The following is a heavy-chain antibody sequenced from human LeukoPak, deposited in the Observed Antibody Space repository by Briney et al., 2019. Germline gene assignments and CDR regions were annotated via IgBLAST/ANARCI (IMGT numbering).Heavy chain of an antibody. D-gene: IGHD2-15*01. CDR3: ARDVVAATLYFDY. J-gene: IGHJ4*02. V-gene: IGHV4-59*01. CDR2: IYYSGST. Sequence: SETLSLTCTVSGGSISGYYWSWIRQPPGKGLEWIGYIYYSGSTNYNPSLKSRVTISVDTSKNQFSLKLSSVTAADTAVYYCARDVVAATLYFDYWGQGTLVTVSS. CDR1: GGSISGYY.